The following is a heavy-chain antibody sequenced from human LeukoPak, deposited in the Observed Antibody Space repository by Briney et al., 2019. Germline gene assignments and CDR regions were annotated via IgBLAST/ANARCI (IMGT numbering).Heavy chain of an antibody. J-gene: IGHJ4*02. CDR2: ISAYNGNT. CDR3: ARLHYRGGDCYYFDS. Sequence: ASVTVSCKASGYTFTSYGISWVRQAPGQGLEWMGWISAYNGNTNYAQKLQGRVTMTTDTSTSTAYMELRSLRSDDTAVYYCARLHYRGGDCYYFDSWGQGTLVTVSS. V-gene: IGHV1-18*01. D-gene: IGHD2-21*02. CDR1: GYTFTSYG.